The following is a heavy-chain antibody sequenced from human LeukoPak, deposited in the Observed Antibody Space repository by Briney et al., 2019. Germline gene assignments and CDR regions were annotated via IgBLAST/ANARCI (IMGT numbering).Heavy chain of an antibody. CDR3: AGLDY. Sequence: PGGSLRLSCAASGFTFSSYAMHWVRQAPGKGLEWVAVISYDGSNKYYADSVRGRFTISRDNSKNTLYLQMNSLRAEDTAVYYWAGLDYWGQGTLVTVSS. CDR1: GFTFSSYA. V-gene: IGHV3-30-3*01. J-gene: IGHJ4*02. CDR2: ISYDGSNK.